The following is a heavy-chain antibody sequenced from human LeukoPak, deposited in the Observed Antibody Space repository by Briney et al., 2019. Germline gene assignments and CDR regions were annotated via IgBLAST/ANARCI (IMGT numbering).Heavy chain of an antibody. J-gene: IGHJ6*03. CDR3: AVTGTAAAGDYYYYYMDV. V-gene: IGHV4-4*09. CDR1: GGSISSYY. Sequence: SETLSLTCTVSGGSISSYYWSWIRQPPGKGLEWIGYIYTSGSTNYNPSLKSRVTISVDTSKNQFSLKLSSVTAADTAVYYCAVTGTAAAGDYYYYYMDVWGKGTTVTVSS. CDR2: IYTSGST. D-gene: IGHD6-13*01.